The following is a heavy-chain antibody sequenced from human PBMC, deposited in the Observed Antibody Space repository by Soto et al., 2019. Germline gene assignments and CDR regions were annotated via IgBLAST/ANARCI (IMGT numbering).Heavy chain of an antibody. CDR1: GGSISGGGYY. V-gene: IGHV4-31*03. CDR2: IYYSGST. CDR3: ARVIPYYYGSGSYHWFDP. D-gene: IGHD3-10*01. Sequence: SETLSLTCTVSGGSISGGGYYWSWIRRHPGKGLEWIGYIYYSGSTYYNPSLKSRVTISVDTSKNQFSLKLSSVTAADTAVYYCARVIPYYYGSGSYHWFDPWGQGTLVTVSS. J-gene: IGHJ5*02.